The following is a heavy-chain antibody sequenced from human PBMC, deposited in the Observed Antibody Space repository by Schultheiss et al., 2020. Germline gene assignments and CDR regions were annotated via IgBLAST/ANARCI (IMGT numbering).Heavy chain of an antibody. J-gene: IGHJ4*02. D-gene: IGHD6-19*01. CDR2: IYWDDDK. CDR3: AHLPTYSSGLTLAN. Sequence: SLTTNGVGVGWTRQPPGKALELLALIYWDDDKRYNPSLRSRLTITKDTSKNQVVLTMTNMDPVDTATYYCAHLPTYSSGLTLANWGQGTLVTVSS. V-gene: IGHV2-5*02. CDR1: SLTTNGVG.